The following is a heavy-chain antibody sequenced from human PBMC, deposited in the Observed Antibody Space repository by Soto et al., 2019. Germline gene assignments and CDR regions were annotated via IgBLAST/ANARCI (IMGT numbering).Heavy chain of an antibody. J-gene: IGHJ1*01. Sequence: QVQLVESGGGVVQPGRSLRLSCAASGFTFSSYGMQWVRQAPGKGLEWVAVISYDGSNKYYADSVKGRFTISRDNSKNTLYLQMNSLRAEDTAVYYCAKDRDIVVVVAALQHWGQGTLVTVSS. V-gene: IGHV3-30*18. D-gene: IGHD2-15*01. CDR2: ISYDGSNK. CDR1: GFTFSSYG. CDR3: AKDRDIVVVVAALQH.